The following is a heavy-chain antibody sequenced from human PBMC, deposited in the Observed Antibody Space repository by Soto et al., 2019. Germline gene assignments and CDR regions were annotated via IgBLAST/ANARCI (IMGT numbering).Heavy chain of an antibody. CDR3: ARSEMTYNWND. Sequence: RLSCAASGFTFRGDAMSWVRQAPGKGLEWVSSISGSGEMTHYAESVKGRFTISRDNSKNTLYLQMESLRAEDTALYYCARSEMTYNWNDWGQGTLVTVSS. J-gene: IGHJ4*02. CDR2: ISGSGEMT. CDR1: GFTFRGDA. V-gene: IGHV3-23*01. D-gene: IGHD1-1*01.